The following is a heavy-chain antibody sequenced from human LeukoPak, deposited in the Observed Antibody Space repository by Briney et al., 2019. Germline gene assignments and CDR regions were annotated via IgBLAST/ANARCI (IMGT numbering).Heavy chain of an antibody. CDR2: ISSSSTYI. D-gene: IGHD4-11*01. Sequence: GGSLRLSCAASGFTFSSYSMNWARQAPGKGLEWVSCISSSSTYIHYADSVKGRFTISRDNAKNSLYLQMNSLRAEDTAVYYCARDPDTNYPFDYWGQGTLVTVSS. V-gene: IGHV3-21*01. J-gene: IGHJ4*02. CDR1: GFTFSSYS. CDR3: ARDPDTNYPFDY.